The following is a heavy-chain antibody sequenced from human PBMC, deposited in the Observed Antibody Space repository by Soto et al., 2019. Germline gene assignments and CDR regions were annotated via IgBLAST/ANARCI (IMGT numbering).Heavy chain of an antibody. J-gene: IGHJ6*02. D-gene: IGHD3-3*01. CDR3: ASSVDHYDFWSGYYTRDYGMDV. CDR2: INHSGST. V-gene: IGHV4-34*01. CDR1: GGSFSGYY. Sequence: SETLSLTCAVYGGSFSGYYWSWIRQPPGKGLEWIGEINHSGSTNYNPSLKSRVTISVDTSKNQFSLKLSSVTAADTAVYYCASSVDHYDFWSGYYTRDYGMDVWGQGTTVTV.